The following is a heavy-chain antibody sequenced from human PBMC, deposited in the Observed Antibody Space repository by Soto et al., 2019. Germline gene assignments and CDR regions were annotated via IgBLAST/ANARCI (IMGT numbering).Heavy chain of an antibody. CDR2: ISSSSRTI. V-gene: IGHV3-48*01. J-gene: IGHJ4*02. Sequence: EVQLVESGGGLVQPGGSLRLSCAASGFTFSSYSMHWVRQAPGKGLEWVSYISSSSRTIYYADSVKGRFTISRDNAKNSLYLQMNSLRAEDTALYYGAREGWPFDYWGQGTLVTVSS. CDR3: AREGWPFDY. CDR1: GFTFSSYS.